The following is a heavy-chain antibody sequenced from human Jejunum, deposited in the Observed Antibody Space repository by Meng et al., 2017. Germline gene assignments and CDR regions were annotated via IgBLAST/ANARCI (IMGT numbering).Heavy chain of an antibody. D-gene: IGHD4-23*01. CDR1: GGSMNSAGHY. Sequence: GNLKGSGPGLAKPDQTLSLPCTVSGGSMNSAGHYWSWIRQDPGKGLEWIGYIHYSGGTYYNPSLKSRVTISVDTSKNQFSLKLNSVSAADTAVYYCARATAGNSEYFQNWGQGTLVTVSS. CDR2: IHYSGGT. V-gene: IGHV4-31*03. CDR3: ARATAGNSEYFQN. J-gene: IGHJ1*01.